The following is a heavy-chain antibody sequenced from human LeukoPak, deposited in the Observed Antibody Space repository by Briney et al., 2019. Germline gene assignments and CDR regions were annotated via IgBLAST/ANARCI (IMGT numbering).Heavy chain of an antibody. CDR2: FDPEDGET. V-gene: IGHV1-24*01. CDR3: ARGDSAHDAFDI. J-gene: IGHJ3*02. D-gene: IGHD2-21*02. CDR1: GYTLTELS. Sequence: ASVKVSCKVSGYTLTELSMHWVRQTPGKGLEWMGGFDPEDGETIYAQKFQGRVTMTTDTSTSTAHMELRSLRSDDTAVYYCARGDSAHDAFDIWGQGTMVTVSS.